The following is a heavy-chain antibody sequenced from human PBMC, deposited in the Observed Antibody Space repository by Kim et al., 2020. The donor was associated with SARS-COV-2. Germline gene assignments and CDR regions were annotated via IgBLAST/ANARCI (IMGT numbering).Heavy chain of an antibody. D-gene: IGHD1-26*01. J-gene: IGHJ6*03. CDR3: ARHDSGNTGIFYFHIDV. Sequence: GESLKISCKGSGYTFTKHWIGWVRQRPGYGLEWMGIIYPGDSDTRYSPPFQGQVTMSLDKSINTAYLQWNSLKASDTAMYYCARHDSGNTGIFYFHIDVWGKGTSVTVSS. CDR1: GYTFTKHW. CDR2: IYPGDSDT. V-gene: IGHV5-51*01.